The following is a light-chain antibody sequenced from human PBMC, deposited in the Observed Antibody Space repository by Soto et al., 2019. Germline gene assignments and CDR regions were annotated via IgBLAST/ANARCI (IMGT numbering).Light chain of an antibody. CDR3: QQYDNWPT. CDR2: GAS. J-gene: IGKJ1*01. Sequence: EIVLTQSPGTLSLSPGERATLSCRASQSVSSSNLVWYQQKAGQAPRLLIYGASTRATGIPARFSGSGSGTEFTLTISSLQSEDFAVYYCQQYDNWPTFGQGTKVDIK. V-gene: IGKV3-15*01. CDR1: QSVSSSN.